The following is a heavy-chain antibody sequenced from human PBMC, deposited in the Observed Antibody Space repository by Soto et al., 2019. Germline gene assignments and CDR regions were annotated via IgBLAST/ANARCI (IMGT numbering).Heavy chain of an antibody. J-gene: IGHJ6*02. Sequence: QITLKESGPTLVKPTQTLTLTCTFSGFSLSTSGVGVAWIRQPPGKALEWLALIYWDDDKRYRPSLESRPTITQDTSKDLVVLTMTNMYSVDTATYYCAYLPCSGGSCYWFSFSGMDVWGQGTKVTLSS. CDR2: IYWDDDK. D-gene: IGHD2-15*01. CDR3: AYLPCSGGSCYWFSFSGMDV. V-gene: IGHV2-5*02. CDR1: GFSLSTSGVG.